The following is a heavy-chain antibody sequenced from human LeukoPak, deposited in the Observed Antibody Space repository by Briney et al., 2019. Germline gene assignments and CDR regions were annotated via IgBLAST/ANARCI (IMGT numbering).Heavy chain of an antibody. J-gene: IGHJ5*02. CDR1: AYLLSSGSY. Sequence: PSQTLSLTCTVSAYLLSSGSYWGWIRQAPGKGLEWIGSLYLRGRTYYNTSLTNRVTISVDTSKNQFSLKLTSVTAADTAVYYCARDHLANLACPLFDPWGQGTLVTVSS. D-gene: IGHD3-3*02. V-gene: IGHV4-38-2*02. CDR2: LYLRGRT. CDR3: ARDHLANLACPLFDP.